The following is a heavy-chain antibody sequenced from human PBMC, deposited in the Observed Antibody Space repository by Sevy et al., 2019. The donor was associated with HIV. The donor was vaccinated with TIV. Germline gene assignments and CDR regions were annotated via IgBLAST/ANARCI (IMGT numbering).Heavy chain of an antibody. CDR2: IIAVSGTT. V-gene: IGHV1-69*13. CDR3: ARDRDRGWFDP. Sequence: ASVKISCKTSGGTFSGYAISWVRQAPGQGLEWMGGIIAVSGTTNYVEKFQGRLTITADVSTRTVYMELRSLKTEDTAIYYCARDRDRGWFDPWGQGTLVTVSS. J-gene: IGHJ5*02. CDR1: GGTFSGYA. D-gene: IGHD3-16*01.